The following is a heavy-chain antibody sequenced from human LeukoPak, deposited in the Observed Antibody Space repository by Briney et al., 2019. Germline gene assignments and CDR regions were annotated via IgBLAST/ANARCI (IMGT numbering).Heavy chain of an antibody. CDR3: ARDLLGDYGYFDY. CDR1: GGTFSSYA. CDR2: IIPIFGTA. D-gene: IGHD4-17*01. V-gene: IGHV1-69*05. Sequence: GASVKVSCKASGGTFSSYAISWVRQAPGQGLEWMGGIIPIFGTANYAQKFQGRVTITTDESTSTAYMELSSLRSEDTAVYYCARDLLGDYGYFDYWGQGTLVTVSS. J-gene: IGHJ4*02.